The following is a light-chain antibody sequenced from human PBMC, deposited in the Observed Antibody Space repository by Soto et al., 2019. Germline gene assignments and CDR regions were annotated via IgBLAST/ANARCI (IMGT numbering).Light chain of an antibody. CDR1: SSNIESNF. CDR2: RNN. V-gene: IGLV1-47*01. J-gene: IGLJ2*01. Sequence: QSVLTQPPSASGTPGQRVTISCSGSSSNIESNFVYWYQQLPGTTPRLLIYRNNQRPSGVPDRFSGSKSGTSASPAISALRSEDEADYYCTVWDDSLRGRLFGGGTKLTVL. CDR3: TVWDDSLRGRL.